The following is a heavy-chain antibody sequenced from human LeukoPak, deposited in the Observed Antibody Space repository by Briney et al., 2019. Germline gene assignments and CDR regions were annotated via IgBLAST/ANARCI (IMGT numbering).Heavy chain of an antibody. CDR3: ARAGSCSGGSCYSRWFDP. Sequence: ASVKVSCKASGYSFTGYYMHWVRQAPGQGLEWMGWINPYNGNTNYEQSFQDRLTMTTDTSTSTAYMDLGSLRSDDTAVYYCARAGSCSGGSCYSRWFDPWGQGTLVTVSS. D-gene: IGHD2-15*01. J-gene: IGHJ5*02. V-gene: IGHV1-18*04. CDR1: GYSFTGYY. CDR2: INPYNGNT.